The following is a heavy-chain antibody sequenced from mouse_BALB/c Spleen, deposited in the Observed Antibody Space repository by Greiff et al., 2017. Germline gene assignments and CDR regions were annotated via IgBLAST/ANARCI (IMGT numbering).Heavy chain of an antibody. CDR3: ARDWDGGYDY. CDR2: IYPGDGDT. CDR1: GYTFTSYW. V-gene: IGHV1-87*01. Sequence: QVQLQQSGAELARPGASVKLSCKASGYTFTSYWMQWVKQRPGQGLEWIGAIYPGDGDTRYTQKFKGKATLTADKSSSTAYMQLSSLASEDSAVYYCARDWDGGYDYWGQGTTLTVSS. D-gene: IGHD4-1*01. J-gene: IGHJ2*01.